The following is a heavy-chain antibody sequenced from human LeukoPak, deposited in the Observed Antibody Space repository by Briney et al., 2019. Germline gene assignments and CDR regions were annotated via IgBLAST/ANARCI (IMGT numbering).Heavy chain of an antibody. CDR2: IYSSGST. Sequence: PLETLSLTCTVSGGSISSCYRSWIRQPAGKGLEWIGRIYSSGSTNYNPSLKSRVTMSVDTSKNQFSLKLSSVTAADTAVYYCARGQYHLLYWYFDLWGRGTLVTVSS. CDR3: ARGQYHLLYWYFDL. CDR1: GGSISSCY. J-gene: IGHJ2*01. V-gene: IGHV4-4*07. D-gene: IGHD2-2*01.